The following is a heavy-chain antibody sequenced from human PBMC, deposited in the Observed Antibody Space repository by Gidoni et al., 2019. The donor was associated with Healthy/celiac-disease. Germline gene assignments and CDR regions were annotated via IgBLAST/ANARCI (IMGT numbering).Heavy chain of an antibody. D-gene: IGHD6-13*01. Sequence: EVQLVESGGGLVKPGGSLRLSCAASGFTFSSYSMNWVRQAPGKGLEWVSSISSSSSYIYYADSVKGRFTISRDNAKNSLYLQMNSLRAEDTAVYYCARDGAAAGHGPSGQLYYYYGMDVWGQGTTVTVSS. CDR3: ARDGAAAGHGPSGQLYYYYGMDV. J-gene: IGHJ6*02. V-gene: IGHV3-21*01. CDR1: GFTFSSYS. CDR2: ISSSSSYI.